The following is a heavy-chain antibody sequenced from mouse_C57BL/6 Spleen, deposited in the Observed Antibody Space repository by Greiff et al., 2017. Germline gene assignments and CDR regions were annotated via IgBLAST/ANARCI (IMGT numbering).Heavy chain of an antibody. CDR2: IYPRSGNT. CDR1: GYTFTSYG. V-gene: IGHV1-81*01. D-gene: IGHD1-1*01. CDR3: AREGLITTVVGRHYYAMDY. Sequence: QVQLQQSGAELARPGASVKLSCKASGYTFTSYGISWVKQRTGQGLEWIGEIYPRSGNTYYNEKFKGKATLTADKSSSTAYMELRSLTSEDSAVYFCAREGLITTVVGRHYYAMDYWGQGTSVTVSS. J-gene: IGHJ4*01.